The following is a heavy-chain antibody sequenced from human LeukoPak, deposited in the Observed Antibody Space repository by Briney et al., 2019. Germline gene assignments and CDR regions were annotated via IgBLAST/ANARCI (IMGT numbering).Heavy chain of an antibody. CDR3: AKVGGYYYESSGPYYFDY. Sequence: GRSLRLSCAASGFTFSSYAMHWVRQAPGKGLEWVAVISYDGSNKYYADSVKGRFTISRDNSKNTLYLQMNSLRAEDTAVYYCAKVGGYYYESSGPYYFDYWGQGTLVTVSS. CDR1: GFTFSSYA. V-gene: IGHV3-30-3*01. D-gene: IGHD3-22*01. CDR2: ISYDGSNK. J-gene: IGHJ4*02.